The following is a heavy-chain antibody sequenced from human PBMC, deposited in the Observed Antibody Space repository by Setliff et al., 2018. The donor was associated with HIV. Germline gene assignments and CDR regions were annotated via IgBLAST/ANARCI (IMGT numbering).Heavy chain of an antibody. CDR3: ARRERYYDILTGRVFDGFDI. Sequence: SETLSLTCTVSGGSISSYYWSWIRQPPGKGLEWIGYIYYSGSTNYNPSLKSRVTISVDTSKNQLSLKLSSVTAADTAVYYCARRERYYDILTGRVFDGFDIWGQGTMVTVSS. CDR1: GGSISSYY. V-gene: IGHV4-59*08. D-gene: IGHD3-9*01. CDR2: IYYSGST. J-gene: IGHJ3*02.